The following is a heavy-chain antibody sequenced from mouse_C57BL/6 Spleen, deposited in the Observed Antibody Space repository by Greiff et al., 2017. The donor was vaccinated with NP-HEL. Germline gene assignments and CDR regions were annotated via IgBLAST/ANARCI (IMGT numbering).Heavy chain of an antibody. D-gene: IGHD1-1*01. CDR1: GFTFSSYA. CDR2: ISDGGSYT. J-gene: IGHJ3*01. V-gene: IGHV5-4*01. Sequence: EVHLVESGGGLVKPGGSLKLSCAASGFTFSSYAMSWVRQTPEKRLEWVATISDGGSYTYYPDNVKGRFTISRDNAKNNLYLQMSHRKSEDTAMYYCAREGTVVDPGLAYWGQGTLVTVSA. CDR3: AREGTVVDPGLAY.